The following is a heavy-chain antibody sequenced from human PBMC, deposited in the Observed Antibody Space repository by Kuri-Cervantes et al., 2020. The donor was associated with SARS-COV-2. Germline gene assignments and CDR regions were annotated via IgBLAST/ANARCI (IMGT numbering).Heavy chain of an antibody. Sequence: SETLSLTCSVSGGSISSYYWGWIRQPPGKGLEWIGYFYSSGVTNYNPSLRSRVTISVDTSKNQFSLKLTSVTAADTAVYYCASRYCSSTSCYRTTGKYYFDYWGQGTLVTVSS. V-gene: IGHV4-59*12. CDR1: GGSISSYY. CDR2: FYSSGVT. CDR3: ASRYCSSTSCYRTTGKYYFDY. J-gene: IGHJ4*02. D-gene: IGHD2-2*01.